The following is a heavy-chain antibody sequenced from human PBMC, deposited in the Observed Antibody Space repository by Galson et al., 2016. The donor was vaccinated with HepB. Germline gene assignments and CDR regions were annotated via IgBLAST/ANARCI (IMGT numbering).Heavy chain of an antibody. CDR3: GRGPERGAFDI. V-gene: IGHV4-59*01. J-gene: IGHJ3*02. CDR1: XXSIXXXY. Sequence: ETLSXTCTVSXXSIXXXYWXXXRXSPGKGLXWIGFIYYSGSTNYNPSLKSRVTISVETSKNQFSRKLSSVPAADTAVYYCGRGPERGAFDIWGQGTMVTVSS. D-gene: IGHD1-14*01. CDR2: IYYSGST.